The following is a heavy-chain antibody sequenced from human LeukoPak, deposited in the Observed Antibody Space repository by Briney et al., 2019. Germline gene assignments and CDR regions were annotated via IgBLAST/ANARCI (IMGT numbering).Heavy chain of an antibody. CDR2: ISSSSSYI. V-gene: IGHV3-21*01. J-gene: IGHJ3*02. CDR1: GFTFRGSA. Sequence: PGGSLRLSCVASGFTFRGSAMSWVRQAPGKGLEWVSSISSSSSYIYYADSVKGRFTISRDNAKNSLYLQMNSLRAEDTAVYYCARVGSYDSSHYDAFDIWGQGTMVTVSS. D-gene: IGHD3-22*01. CDR3: ARVGSYDSSHYDAFDI.